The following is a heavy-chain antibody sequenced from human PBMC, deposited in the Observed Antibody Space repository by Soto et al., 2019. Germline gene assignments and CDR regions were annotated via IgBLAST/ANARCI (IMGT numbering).Heavy chain of an antibody. CDR2: INPSGGST. CDR3: ARDRYYGSGSQQPYYYYGMDV. D-gene: IGHD3-10*01. V-gene: IGHV1-46*01. Sequence: GASVKVSCKASGYTFTSYYMHWVRQAPGQGLEWMGIINPSGGSTSYAQKFQGRVTMTRDTSTSTVYMELSSLRSEDTAVYYCARDRYYGSGSQQPYYYYGMDVWGQGTTVTVSS. J-gene: IGHJ6*02. CDR1: GYTFTSYY.